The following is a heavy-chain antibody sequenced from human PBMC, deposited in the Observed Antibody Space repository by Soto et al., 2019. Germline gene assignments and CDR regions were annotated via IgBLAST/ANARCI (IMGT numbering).Heavy chain of an antibody. D-gene: IGHD2-2*01. J-gene: IGHJ4*02. Sequence: SETLSLTCTVSGGSISSGGYYWSWVRQHPGKGLEWIGYIYYSGSTYYNPSLKSRVTISVDTSKNQFSLKLSSVTAADTAVYYCARAPIVVVPAARKYYFDYWGQGTLVTVS. CDR1: GGSISSGGYY. CDR3: ARAPIVVVPAARKYYFDY. V-gene: IGHV4-31*03. CDR2: IYYSGST.